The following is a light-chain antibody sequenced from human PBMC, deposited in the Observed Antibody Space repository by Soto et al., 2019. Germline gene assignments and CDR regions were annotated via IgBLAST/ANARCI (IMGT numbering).Light chain of an antibody. CDR2: DAS. J-gene: IGKJ4*01. CDR1: QPIPNY. Sequence: DIQMTQSPSSLSASVGDRVTITCRATQPIPNYLAWYQQRPGKVPKLLIYDASVLQSGVPSRFSGSGSGTEFTLTISRLQPEDVGNYYCQKYNGARPLAFGGGTTVDLK. CDR3: QKYNGARPLA. V-gene: IGKV1-27*01.